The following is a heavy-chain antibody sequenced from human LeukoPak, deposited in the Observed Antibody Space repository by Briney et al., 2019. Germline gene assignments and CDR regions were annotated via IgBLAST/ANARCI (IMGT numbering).Heavy chain of an antibody. Sequence: GGSLRLSCAASGFTISSYWMHWVRQAPGKGLVWVSRINTDGSSTSYADSVKGRFTIARDNAKNTLYVQMNSLRAEDTAVYYCAKSSSSWFDYWGQGTLVTVSS. V-gene: IGHV3-74*01. D-gene: IGHD6-13*01. J-gene: IGHJ4*02. CDR1: GFTISSYW. CDR2: INTDGSST. CDR3: AKSSSSWFDY.